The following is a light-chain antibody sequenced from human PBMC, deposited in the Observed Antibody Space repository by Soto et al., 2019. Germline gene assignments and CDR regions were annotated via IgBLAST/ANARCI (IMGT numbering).Light chain of an antibody. CDR1: QSVLYSSNNKNY. V-gene: IGKV4-1*01. J-gene: IGKJ2*01. CDR2: WAS. Sequence: DIVMTQSPDSLAVSLGARATITCKSSQSVLYSSNNKNYLAWYQQKPGQPPKLLIYWASTRESGVPDRFSGSGSGTDFTLTISSLQAEDVAVYYCQQYYSTPNTFGQGTKLEIK. CDR3: QQYYSTPNT.